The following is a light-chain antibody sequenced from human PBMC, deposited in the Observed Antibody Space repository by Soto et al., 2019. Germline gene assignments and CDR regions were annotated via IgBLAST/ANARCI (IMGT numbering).Light chain of an antibody. CDR2: AAS. Sequence: IQLTQSPSSLSASVGDSVTITCRASQGISRYLSWYQQKPGRAPKLLISAASTLQRGVPARFSGSGSGTDFTLSITMLQPEEFATYYCQQLNTCPVTFGGRTKVEIK. CDR1: QGISRY. J-gene: IGKJ4*01. CDR3: QQLNTCPVT. V-gene: IGKV1-9*01.